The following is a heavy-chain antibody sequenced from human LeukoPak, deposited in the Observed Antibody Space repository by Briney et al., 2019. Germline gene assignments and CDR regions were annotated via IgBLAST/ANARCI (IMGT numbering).Heavy chain of an antibody. CDR1: GFTFSSYA. J-gene: IGHJ6*02. V-gene: IGHV3-30-3*01. Sequence: GGSLRLSCAAPGFTFSSYAMHWVRQAPGKGLEWVAVISYDGSNKYYADSVKGRFTISRDNSKNTLYLQMNSLRAEDTAVYYCARDLTPYYYYYGMDVWGQGTTVTVSS. D-gene: IGHD2-15*01. CDR2: ISYDGSNK. CDR3: ARDLTPYYYYYGMDV.